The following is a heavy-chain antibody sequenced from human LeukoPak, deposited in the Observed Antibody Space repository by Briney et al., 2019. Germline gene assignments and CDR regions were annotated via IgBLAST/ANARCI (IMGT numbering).Heavy chain of an antibody. Sequence: ASETLSLTCTVSGGSISSYYWSWIRQPAGKGLEWIGRIYTSGSTNHNPSLKSRVTMSVDTSKNQFSLKLSSVTAADTAVYYCARDRMYSSGWTNLGYYYYGMDVWGQGTTVTVSS. CDR2: IYTSGST. CDR3: ARDRMYSSGWTNLGYYYYGMDV. CDR1: GGSISSYY. J-gene: IGHJ6*02. V-gene: IGHV4-4*07. D-gene: IGHD6-19*01.